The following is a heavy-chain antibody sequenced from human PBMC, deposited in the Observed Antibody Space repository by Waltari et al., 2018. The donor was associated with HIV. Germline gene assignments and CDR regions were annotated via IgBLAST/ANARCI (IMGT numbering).Heavy chain of an antibody. CDR3: ARHGVAGTWANWFDP. CDR1: GGTFSSYA. V-gene: IGHV1-69*12. CDR2: IIPIFGTA. J-gene: IGHJ5*02. Sequence: QVQLVQSGAEVKKPGSSVKVSCKASGGTFSSYAISWVRQAPGQGLEWMGVIIPIFGTATYAQKFQGRVTITADESTSTAYMELSSLRSEDTAVYYCARHGVAGTWANWFDPWGQGTLVTVSS. D-gene: IGHD6-19*01.